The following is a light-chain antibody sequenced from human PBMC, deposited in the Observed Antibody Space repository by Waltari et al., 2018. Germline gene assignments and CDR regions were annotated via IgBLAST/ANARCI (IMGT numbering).Light chain of an antibody. CDR1: QSITDTH. CDR2: DAS. V-gene: IGKV3-20*01. Sequence: DIVLTQSPGTLSLSPGERATLSCRASQSITDTHMAWYQQKPGQAPRLVIYDASSRATDIPDRFSGSGSGTDFTLTISRLEPEDFAVYYCQQYVRAPFTFGXGTXVEI. J-gene: IGKJ3*01. CDR3: QQYVRAPFT.